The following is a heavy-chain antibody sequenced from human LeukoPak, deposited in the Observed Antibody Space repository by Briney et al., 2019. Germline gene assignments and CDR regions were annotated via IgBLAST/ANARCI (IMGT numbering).Heavy chain of an antibody. Sequence: PSETLSLTCTVSGGSISSYYWSWIRQPPGMGLEWIGYIYYSGSTNYNPSLKSRVTISVDTSKNQFSLKLSSVTAADTAVYYCAGTYYGFWSGYYPHYYYYYMDVWGKGTTVTVSS. J-gene: IGHJ6*03. D-gene: IGHD3-3*01. CDR3: AGTYYGFWSGYYPHYYYYYMDV. CDR1: GGSISSYY. V-gene: IGHV4-59*01. CDR2: IYYSGST.